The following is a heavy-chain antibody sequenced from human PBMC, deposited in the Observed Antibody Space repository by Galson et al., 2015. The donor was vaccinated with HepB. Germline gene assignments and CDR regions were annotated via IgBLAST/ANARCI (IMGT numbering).Heavy chain of an antibody. CDR1: GGSISSSSYY. CDR3: ASREEFTGYCSGGSCYSSPRNWFDP. CDR2: IYYSGST. Sequence: QTLSLTCTVSGGSISSSSYYWGWIRQPPGKGLEWIGSIYYSGSTNYNPSLKSRVTISVDTSKNQFSLKLSSVTAADTAVYYCASREEFTGYCSGGSCYSSPRNWFDPWGQGTLVTVSS. V-gene: IGHV4-39*07. J-gene: IGHJ5*02. D-gene: IGHD2-15*01.